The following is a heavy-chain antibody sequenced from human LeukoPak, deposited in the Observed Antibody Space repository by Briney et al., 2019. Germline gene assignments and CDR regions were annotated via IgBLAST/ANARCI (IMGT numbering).Heavy chain of an antibody. D-gene: IGHD4-23*01. CDR1: GFTFSRYS. CDR2: ISSSSSYI. CDR3: ARTTLETQYFDR. Sequence: PGGSLRLSCAASGFTFSRYSMNWVRQAPGKGLEWVSSISSSSSYIYDADSVKGRFTISRDNAKNILYLQMTSLTVEDAAVYYCARTTLETQYFDRWGQGTLVTVSS. J-gene: IGHJ4*02. V-gene: IGHV3-21*06.